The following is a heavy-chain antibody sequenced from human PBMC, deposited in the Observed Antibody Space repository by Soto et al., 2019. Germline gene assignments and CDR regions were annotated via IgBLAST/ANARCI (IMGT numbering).Heavy chain of an antibody. D-gene: IGHD6-13*01. CDR3: AKDVRSIAAAGTTDY. V-gene: IGHV3-30*18. CDR2: ISYDGSNK. Sequence: ESGGGVVQPGRSLRLSCAASGFTFSSYGMHWVRQAPGKGLEWVAVISYDGSNKYYADSVKGRFTISRDNSKNTLYLQMNSLRAEDTAVYYCAKDVRSIAAAGTTDYWGQGTLVTVSS. J-gene: IGHJ4*02. CDR1: GFTFSSYG.